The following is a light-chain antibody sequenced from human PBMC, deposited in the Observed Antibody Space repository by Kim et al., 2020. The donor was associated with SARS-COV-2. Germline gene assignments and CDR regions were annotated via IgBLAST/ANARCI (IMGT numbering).Light chain of an antibody. Sequence: SASVGDIVTITCRASQGISNYLTWYQQKPGEVPKLLIFASSALQPGVPSRFSGSGSGTDFTLTISSLQPEDFGTYYCQKYNSAPYTFGQGTKLEI. CDR2: ASS. V-gene: IGKV1-27*01. J-gene: IGKJ2*01. CDR1: QGISNY. CDR3: QKYNSAPYT.